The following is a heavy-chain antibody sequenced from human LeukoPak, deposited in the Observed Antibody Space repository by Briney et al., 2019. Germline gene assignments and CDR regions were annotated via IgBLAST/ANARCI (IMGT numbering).Heavy chain of an antibody. V-gene: IGHV1-69*13. J-gene: IGHJ4*02. Sequence: ASVKVSCKASGGTFSSYAISWVRQAPGQGLEWMGGIIPIFGTANYAQKFQGRVTITADESTSTAYMELSSLRSEDTAVYYCATMAAAGTELFDYWGQGTLVTVSS. CDR3: ATMAAAGTELFDY. D-gene: IGHD1-7*01. CDR2: IIPIFGTA. CDR1: GGTFSSYA.